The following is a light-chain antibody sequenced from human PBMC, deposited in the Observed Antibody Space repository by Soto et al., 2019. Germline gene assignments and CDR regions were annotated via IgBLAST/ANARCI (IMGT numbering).Light chain of an antibody. CDR1: QSVSSSY. J-gene: IGKJ2*01. CDR3: QQYGSSPYT. CDR2: DAS. V-gene: IGKV3D-20*01. Sequence: EIVLTQSPATLSLSPGERDTLSCRASQSVSSSYLAWYQQKPGLAPRLLLYDASGRATGIPDRFSGSGSGTDFTLTISRLEAEDFAVYYCQQYGSSPYTFRQGTKLEIK.